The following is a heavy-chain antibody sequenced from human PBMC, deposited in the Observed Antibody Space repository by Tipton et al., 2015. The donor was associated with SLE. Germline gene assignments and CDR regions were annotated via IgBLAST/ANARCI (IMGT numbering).Heavy chain of an antibody. Sequence: LRLSCAVSGFTFSDYSMNWVRQAPGKGLEWIGSIHHSGSTYSNPSLKSRVTISVDTSKNQFSLRLRSVTAADTAVYYCARGQEITTDYFGYWGQGTLVTVSS. D-gene: IGHD1-14*01. CDR1: GFTFSDYS. V-gene: IGHV4-38-2*01. J-gene: IGHJ4*02. CDR3: ARGQEITTDYFGY. CDR2: IHHSGST.